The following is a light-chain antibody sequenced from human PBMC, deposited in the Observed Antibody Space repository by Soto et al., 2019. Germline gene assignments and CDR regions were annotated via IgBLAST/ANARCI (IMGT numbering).Light chain of an antibody. CDR3: QQSYRTPPIT. Sequence: ITMSQSPPAVSATEGDKVTFTCRASQSIGRYLAWYQHQPGKAPKLLIYDASTLHSGVPSRFSGGGSGTDFTLTISSLQPEDSATYYCQQSYRTPPITFGQGTRLAI. CDR1: QSIGRY. CDR2: DAS. J-gene: IGKJ5*01. V-gene: IGKV1-39*01.